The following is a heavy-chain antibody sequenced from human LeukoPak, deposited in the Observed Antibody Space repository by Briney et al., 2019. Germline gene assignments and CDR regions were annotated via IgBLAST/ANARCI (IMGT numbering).Heavy chain of an antibody. J-gene: IGHJ4*02. V-gene: IGHV5-51*01. CDR2: IYPGDSYT. CDR1: GYSFTSYW. CDR3: ARPFGEAVGATLGGVDY. Sequence: GESLQISCRASGYSFTSYWIAWVRQMPGKGLECMGIIYPGDSYTKYSPSFQGQVTISVDKSISAAYLQWSSLKASDTAMYYCARPFGEAVGATLGGVDYWGQGTLVTVSS. D-gene: IGHD1-26*01.